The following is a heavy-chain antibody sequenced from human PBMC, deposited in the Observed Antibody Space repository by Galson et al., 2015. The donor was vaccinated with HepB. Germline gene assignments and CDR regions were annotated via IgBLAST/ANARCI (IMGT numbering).Heavy chain of an antibody. D-gene: IGHD2-2*01. CDR1: GFTFSSYG. CDR3: ARGTVVLAAIYYYYGMDV. CDR2: IRYDGSNK. V-gene: IGHV3-30*02. Sequence: SLRLSCAASGFTFSSYGMHWVRQAPGKGLEWVAFIRYDGSNKYYADSVKGRFTISRDNSKNTLYLQMNSLRAEDTAVYYCARGTVVLAAIYYYYGMDVWGQGTTVTVSS. J-gene: IGHJ6*02.